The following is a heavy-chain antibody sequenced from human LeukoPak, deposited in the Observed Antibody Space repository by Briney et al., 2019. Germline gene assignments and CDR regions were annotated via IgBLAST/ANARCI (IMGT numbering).Heavy chain of an antibody. CDR3: ARGPPPRYSSGWYGWYFDL. J-gene: IGHJ2*01. CDR2: INPSGGST. V-gene: IGHV1-46*01. D-gene: IGHD6-19*01. Sequence: ASVKVSCKASGYTFTSYYMHWVRQAPGQGLEWMGIINPSGGSTSYAQKFQGRVTMTRETSTSTVYMELSSLRSEDTAVYYCARGPPPRYSSGWYGWYFDLWGRGTLVTVSS. CDR1: GYTFTSYY.